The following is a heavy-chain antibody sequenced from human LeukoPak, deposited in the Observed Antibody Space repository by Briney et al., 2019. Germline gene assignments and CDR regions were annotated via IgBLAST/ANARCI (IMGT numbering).Heavy chain of an antibody. J-gene: IGHJ4*02. CDR3: ARSGFSTGFYSDF. Sequence: GASVKVSCKASGYTFTGQFIHWLRQAPGQGLEWMGWIDPPSGAPHYAPKFQDRVTMTRDTSIATAYLEVHRLKSDDTAVYYCARSGFSTGFYSDFWGQGTLISVSS. CDR2: IDPPSGAP. V-gene: IGHV1-2*02. CDR1: GYTFTGQF. D-gene: IGHD6-19*01.